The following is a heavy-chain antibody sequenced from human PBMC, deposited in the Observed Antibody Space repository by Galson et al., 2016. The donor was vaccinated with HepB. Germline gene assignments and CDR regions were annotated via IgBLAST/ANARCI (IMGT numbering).Heavy chain of an antibody. J-gene: IGHJ2*01. V-gene: IGHV3-48*02. CDR3: ARVRFDGYAYFDV. D-gene: IGHD5-24*01. CDR2: ISSRRDTI. Sequence: SLRLSCAASGFIFSSYTMNWVRQAPGKGPEWIAYISSRRDTIYYADSVKGRFTISTDNAKNSLFLQMSSLRDEDTAVYYCARVRFDGYAYFDVWGRGTLVTVSS. CDR1: GFIFSSYT.